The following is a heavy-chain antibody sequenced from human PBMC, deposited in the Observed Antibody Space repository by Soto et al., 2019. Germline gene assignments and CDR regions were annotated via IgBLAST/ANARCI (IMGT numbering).Heavy chain of an antibody. Sequence: QVQLVQSGAEVKKPGSSVKVSCKASGGTFSSYAISWVRQAPGQGLEWMGGIIPIFGTANYAQKFQGRVTIPPDESTGTADKAVSSLRSEETAVYYCARTVDTARGTFDYWGQGALVTVSS. V-gene: IGHV1-69*05. CDR3: ARTVDTARGTFDY. J-gene: IGHJ4*02. D-gene: IGHD5-18*01. CDR1: GGTFSSYA. CDR2: IIPIFGTA.